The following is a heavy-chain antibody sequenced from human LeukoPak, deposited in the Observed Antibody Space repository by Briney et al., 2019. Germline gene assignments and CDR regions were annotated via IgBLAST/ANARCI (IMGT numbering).Heavy chain of an antibody. V-gene: IGHV3-73*01. CDR1: GFTFSGSA. CDR3: TRPTVTTDY. J-gene: IGHJ4*02. CDR2: IRSKANSYAT. Sequence: GGSLRLSCAASGFTFSGSAMHWVRQASGKGLEWVGRIRSKANSYATAYAASVKGRFTISRDDSKNTAYLQMNSLKTEDTAVYYCTRPTVTTDYWGQGSLVTVSS. D-gene: IGHD4-17*01.